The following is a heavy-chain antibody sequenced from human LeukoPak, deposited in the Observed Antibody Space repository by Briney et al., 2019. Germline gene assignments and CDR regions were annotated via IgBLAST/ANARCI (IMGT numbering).Heavy chain of an antibody. CDR2: ISSSSSYI. Sequence: PGRSLRLSCAASGFTFSSYAMHWVRQAPGKGLEWVSSISSSSSYIYYADSVKGRFTISRDNAKNSLYLQMNSLRAEDTAVYYCAKENYGYAFDYWGQGTLVTVSS. CDR3: AKENYGYAFDY. D-gene: IGHD4-17*01. J-gene: IGHJ4*02. CDR1: GFTFSSYA. V-gene: IGHV3-21*04.